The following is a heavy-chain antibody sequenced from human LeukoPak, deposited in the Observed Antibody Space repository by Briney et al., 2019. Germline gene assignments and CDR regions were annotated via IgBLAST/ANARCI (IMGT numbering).Heavy chain of an antibody. Sequence: GGSLRLSCAASGFTFSSYSMNWVRQAPGKGLEWVSSISSSSSYIYYADSVKGRFTISRDNAKNSLYLQRNSLRAEDTAVYYCARDYYDSSGYFYYGMDVWGQGTTVTVSS. CDR3: ARDYYDSSGYFYYGMDV. J-gene: IGHJ6*02. CDR2: ISSSSSYI. CDR1: GFTFSSYS. D-gene: IGHD3-22*01. V-gene: IGHV3-21*01.